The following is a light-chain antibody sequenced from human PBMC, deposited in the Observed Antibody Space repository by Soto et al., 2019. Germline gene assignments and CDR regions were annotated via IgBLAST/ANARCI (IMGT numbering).Light chain of an antibody. CDR1: SSDVGGYDY. CDR2: EVT. V-gene: IGLV2-8*01. CDR3: SSYTSSSHVV. Sequence: QSVLTQPPSASGSPGQSVTISCTGTSSDVGGYDYVSWYQQHPGKAPKLIIYEVTERPSGVPDRFSGSKSGNTASLTVSGLQSEDEADYYCSSYTSSSHVVFGGGTQLTVL. J-gene: IGLJ2*01.